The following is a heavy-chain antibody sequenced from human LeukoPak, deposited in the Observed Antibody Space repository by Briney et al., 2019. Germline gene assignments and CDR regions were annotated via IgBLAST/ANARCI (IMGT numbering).Heavy chain of an antibody. J-gene: IGHJ5*02. CDR1: GGSISSSSYY. CDR3: ARVIVVVPAAIFGRGWFDP. Sequence: PSETLSLTCTVSGGSISSSSYYWGWIRQPPGKGLEWIGSIYYSGSTYYNPSLKSRVTISVDTSKNQFSLKLSSVTAADTAVYYCARVIVVVPAAIFGRGWFDPWGQGTLVTVSS. D-gene: IGHD2-2*01. V-gene: IGHV4-39*07. CDR2: IYYSGST.